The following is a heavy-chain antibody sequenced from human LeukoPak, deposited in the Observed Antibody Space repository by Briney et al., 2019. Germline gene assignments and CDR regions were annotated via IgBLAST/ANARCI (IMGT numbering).Heavy chain of an antibody. CDR1: GGSIRSGAYF. D-gene: IGHD3-22*01. J-gene: IGHJ3*02. Sequence: SQTLSLTCTVSGGSIRSGAYFWSWIRHRPGKGLEWIGYIHYSGSAYYNPSLKSRITVSVDTTENQFSLKLSSVTAADTAVYYCARERDSNYYDSRGYSDAFDIWGQGTMVTVSS. CDR2: IHYSGSA. CDR3: ARERDSNYYDSRGYSDAFDI. V-gene: IGHV4-31*03.